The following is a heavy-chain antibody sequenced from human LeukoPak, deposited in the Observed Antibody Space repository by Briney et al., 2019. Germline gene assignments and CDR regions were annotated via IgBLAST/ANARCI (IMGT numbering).Heavy chain of an antibody. J-gene: IGHJ4*02. V-gene: IGHV4-34*01. D-gene: IGHD3-10*01. CDR2: INHSGST. Sequence: SETLSLTCAVYGGSFSGYYWSWIRQPPGKGLEWIGEINHSGSTNYNPSLKSRVTISVDTSKNQFSLKLSSVTAADTAVYYCARGVWFGELLTRMSPFDYWAREPWSPSPQ. CDR1: GGSFSGYY. CDR3: ARGVWFGELLTRMSPFDY.